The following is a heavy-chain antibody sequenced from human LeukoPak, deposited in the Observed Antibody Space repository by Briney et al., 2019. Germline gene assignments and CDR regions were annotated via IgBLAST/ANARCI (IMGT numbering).Heavy chain of an antibody. Sequence: PSQTLSLTCAVSGGSISSGGYSWSWVRQPPGKGLEWIGYIYHSGSTYYNPSLKGRVTISVDRSKNQFSLKLSSVTAADTAVYYCARGDSSSWYFDYWGQGTLVTVSS. CDR2: IYHSGST. V-gene: IGHV4-30-2*01. CDR3: ARGDSSSWYFDY. CDR1: GGSISSGGYS. J-gene: IGHJ4*02. D-gene: IGHD6-13*01.